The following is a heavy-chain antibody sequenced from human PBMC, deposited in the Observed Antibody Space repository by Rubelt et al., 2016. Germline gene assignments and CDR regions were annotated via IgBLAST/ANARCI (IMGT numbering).Heavy chain of an antibody. J-gene: IGHJ6*03. Sequence: QVQLQESGPGLVKPSETLSLTCTVSSFSISSGHYWGWIRQPPGKGLEWIGYIYYAGNTNYHPSLKSRVTGTIDVSKSQFSLNLISVTAADTAVYYCARTAKQYYSYYYMDVWGKGTTVTVSS. D-gene: IGHD1/OR15-1a*01. CDR3: ARTAKQYYSYYYMDV. CDR2: IYYAGNT. V-gene: IGHV4-61*01. CDR1: SFSISSGHY.